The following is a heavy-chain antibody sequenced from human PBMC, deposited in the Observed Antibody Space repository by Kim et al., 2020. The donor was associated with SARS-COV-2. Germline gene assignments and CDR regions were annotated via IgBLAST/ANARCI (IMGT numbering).Heavy chain of an antibody. CDR2: ITSSSSTK. CDR3: ARDRAIVVMIAIFSDIDHADRLDI. Sequence: GGSLRLSCAASGFTFSSYSMNWVRQAPGKGLEWVSYITSSSSTKYYADSVKGRFTISRDNAKNSLYLQMNSLRDEDTAVYYCARDRAIVVMIAIFSDIDHADRLDIWGQRAPVSVS. D-gene: IGHD2-21*01. V-gene: IGHV3-48*02. CDR1: GFTFSSYS. J-gene: IGHJ6*02.